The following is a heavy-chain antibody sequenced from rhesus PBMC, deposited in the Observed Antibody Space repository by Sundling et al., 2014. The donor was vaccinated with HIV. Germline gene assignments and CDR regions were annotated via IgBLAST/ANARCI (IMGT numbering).Heavy chain of an antibody. V-gene: IGHV4S13*01. CDR3: ATFRTSVAALEY. CDR1: GGSISGGYY. D-gene: IGHD4-29*01. CDR2: IYSNSEST. J-gene: IGHJ4*01. Sequence: QVQLQESGPGLVKPSETLSLTCAVSGGSISGGYYWSWIRQPPGKGLEWIGGIYSNSESTNYKPSLKSRVTISKDTSKNQFSLKLSSVTAADTAVYYCATFRTSVAALEYWGQGVLVIVSS.